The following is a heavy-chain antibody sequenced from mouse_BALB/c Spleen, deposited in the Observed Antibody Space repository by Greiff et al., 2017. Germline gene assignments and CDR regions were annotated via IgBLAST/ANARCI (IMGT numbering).Heavy chain of an antibody. CDR1: GFTFSSFG. CDR2: ISSGSSTI. CDR3: ARGGGDYFDY. V-gene: IGHV5-17*02. J-gene: IGHJ2*01. Sequence: EVKLVESGGGLVQPGGSRKLSCAASGFTFSSFGMHWVRQAPEKGLEWVAYISSGSSTIYYADTVKGRFTISRDNPKNTLFLQMTSLRSEDTAMYYCARGGGDYFDYWGQGTTLTVSS.